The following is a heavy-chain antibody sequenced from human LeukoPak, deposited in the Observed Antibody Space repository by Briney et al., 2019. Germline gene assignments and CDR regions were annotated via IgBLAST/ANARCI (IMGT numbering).Heavy chain of an antibody. V-gene: IGHV4-34*01. D-gene: IGHD3-22*01. CDR1: GGSFSGYY. CDR3: ARSLYYYDPQGDY. J-gene: IGHJ4*02. CDR2: INHSGST. Sequence: SETLSLTCAVYGGSFSGYYWSWIRQPPGKGLEWIGEINHSGSTNYNPSLKSRVTISVDTSKNQFSLKLSSVTAADTAVYYCARSLYYYDPQGDYWGQGTLVTVSS.